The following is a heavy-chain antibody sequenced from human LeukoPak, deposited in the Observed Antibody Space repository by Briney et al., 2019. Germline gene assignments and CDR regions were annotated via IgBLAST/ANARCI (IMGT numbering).Heavy chain of an antibody. CDR1: GGSISIYY. V-gene: IGHV4-59*01. Sequence: PSETLSLTCTVSGGSISIYYWSWIRQPPGKGLEWIGYIYNSGSTNYNPSLKSRVTISVDTSKNLFSLRLNSVTAADTAVYYCARDRELGYWGQGTLVTVSS. CDR2: IYNSGST. D-gene: IGHD3-10*01. CDR3: ARDRELGY. J-gene: IGHJ4*02.